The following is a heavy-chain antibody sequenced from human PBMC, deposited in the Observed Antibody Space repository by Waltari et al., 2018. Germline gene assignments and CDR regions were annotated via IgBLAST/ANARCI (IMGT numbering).Heavy chain of an antibody. D-gene: IGHD3-22*01. CDR1: GGTFSSYA. V-gene: IGHV1-69*05. J-gene: IGHJ4*02. Sequence: QVQLVQSGDAVKKPGPSVKVSCKASGGTFSSYAISWVRQAPGQGLEWMGGIIPSFGTANYAQKFQGRVTITTDESTSTAYMELSSLSSEDTAVYYCARGGVYYDSSQYFDYWGQGTLVTVSS. CDR2: IIPSFGTA. CDR3: ARGGVYYDSSQYFDY.